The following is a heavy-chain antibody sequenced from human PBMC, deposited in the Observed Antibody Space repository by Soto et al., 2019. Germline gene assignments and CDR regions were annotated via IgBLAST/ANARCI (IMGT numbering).Heavy chain of an antibody. CDR3: ARSLLQGDF. D-gene: IGHD2-21*01. CDR1: GYIFIHYY. Sequence: QVQLVQSGAEVKKPGASVKVSCKASGYIFIHYYIHWVRQAPGQGLEWMAIINPNGGSTNYAQKFQGRVTVARDPSPSTASMELNRLGSDDTAVYFCARSLLQGDFWGQGTLVTVSS. J-gene: IGHJ4*02. CDR2: INPNGGST. V-gene: IGHV1-46*01.